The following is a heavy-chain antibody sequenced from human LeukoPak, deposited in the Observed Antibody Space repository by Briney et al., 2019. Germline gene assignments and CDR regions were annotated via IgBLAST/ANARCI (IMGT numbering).Heavy chain of an antibody. CDR2: IYTSGST. J-gene: IGHJ4*02. CDR1: GGSFSGYY. CDR3: ARTIAAAGPYFDY. D-gene: IGHD6-13*01. Sequence: PSETLSLACAVYGGSFSGYYWSWIRQPAGKGLEWIGRIYTSGSTNYNPSLKSRVTMSVDTSKNQFSLKLSSVTAADTAVYYCARTIAAAGPYFDYWGQGTLVTVSS. V-gene: IGHV4-59*10.